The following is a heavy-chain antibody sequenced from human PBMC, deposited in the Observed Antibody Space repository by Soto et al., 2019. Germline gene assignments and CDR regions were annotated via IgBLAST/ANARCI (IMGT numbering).Heavy chain of an antibody. CDR3: AKDRVGGTFYTPLGF. J-gene: IGHJ4*02. CDR1: GFNFDNYG. CDR2: ITYDGSNK. V-gene: IGHV3-30*18. D-gene: IGHD1-7*01. Sequence: RGSLRLSCQASGFNFDNYGMHWVRQAPGKGLEWVAVITYDGSNKYYADSVKGRFTISRDNSKNTLSLHLNTLKPEDTAVYHCAKDRVGGTFYTPLGFWGQGT.